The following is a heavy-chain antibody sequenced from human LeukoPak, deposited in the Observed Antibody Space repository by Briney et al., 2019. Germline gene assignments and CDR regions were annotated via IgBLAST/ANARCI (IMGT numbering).Heavy chain of an antibody. Sequence: ASVKVSCKASGYTFTSYYMHWVRQAPGQGLEWMGIINPSGGSTSYAQKFQGRVTMTRDTSTSTVYMELSSLRSEDTAVYYCASSSDIVVVQAAIGYWGQGTLVTVSS. D-gene: IGHD2-2*01. CDR2: INPSGGST. CDR1: GYTFTSYY. CDR3: ASSSDIVVVQAAIGY. V-gene: IGHV1-46*03. J-gene: IGHJ4*02.